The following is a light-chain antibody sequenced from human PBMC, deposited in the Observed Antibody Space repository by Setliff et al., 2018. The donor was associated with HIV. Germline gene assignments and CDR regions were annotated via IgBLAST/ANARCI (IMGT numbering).Light chain of an antibody. Sequence: VLTQPPSVSGAPGQRVTISCTGSSSNIGAGFDVHWYQQFPGTAPKLLIYSFTNRPSGVPDRFSGSKSGTSASLAIAGLQAEAEADYYCQSYDSSLSGYVFGTGTKVTVL. CDR3: QSYDSSLSGYV. CDR2: SFT. CDR1: SSNIGAGFD. V-gene: IGLV1-40*01. J-gene: IGLJ1*01.